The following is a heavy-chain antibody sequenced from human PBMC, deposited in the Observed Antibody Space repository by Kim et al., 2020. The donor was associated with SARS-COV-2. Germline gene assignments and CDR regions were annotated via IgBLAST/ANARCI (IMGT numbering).Heavy chain of an antibody. J-gene: IGHJ4*02. V-gene: IGHV4-4*02. Sequence: SETLSLTCAVSGGSISSSNWWSWVRQPPGKGLEWIGEIYDSGSTNYNPSLKSRVTISVDKSKNQFSLKLSSVTAAETAVYYCARDRYSGYDLGYWGQGTLVTVSS. CDR2: IYDSGST. CDR3: ARDRYSGYDLGY. D-gene: IGHD5-12*01. CDR1: GGSISSSNW.